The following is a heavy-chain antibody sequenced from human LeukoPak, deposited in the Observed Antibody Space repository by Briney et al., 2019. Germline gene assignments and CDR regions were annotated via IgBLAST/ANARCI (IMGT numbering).Heavy chain of an antibody. CDR3: ARQPPDTASFDY. J-gene: IGHJ4*02. CDR1: GYTFTNYG. V-gene: IGHV1-18*01. D-gene: IGHD3-22*01. Sequence: ASVKVSCKASGYTFTNYGISWVRQAPGQGLEWMGWISTYNGNTNYAQKLQGRVSMTTDTSTSTAYMDLRSLRSDDTAVYYCARQPPDTASFDYWGQGTLVTVSS. CDR2: ISTYNGNT.